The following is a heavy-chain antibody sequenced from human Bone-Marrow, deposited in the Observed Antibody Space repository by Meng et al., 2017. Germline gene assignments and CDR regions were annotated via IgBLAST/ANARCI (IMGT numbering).Heavy chain of an antibody. CDR3: ARDSFYYNWFDP. CDR2: IIPIFGTA. J-gene: IGHJ5*02. D-gene: IGHD2/OR15-2a*01. Sequence: SVKVSCKASGYTFTSYGISWVRQAPGQGLEWMGGIIPIFGTANYAQKFQGRVTITTDESTSTAYMELSSLRSEDTAVYYCARDSFYYNWFDPWGQGTLVTVSS. V-gene: IGHV1-69*05. CDR1: GYTFTSYG.